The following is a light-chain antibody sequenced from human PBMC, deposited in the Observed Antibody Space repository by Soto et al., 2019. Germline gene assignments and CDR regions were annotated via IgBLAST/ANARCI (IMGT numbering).Light chain of an antibody. V-gene: IGKV3-11*01. CDR2: DAS. J-gene: IGKJ4*01. CDR1: QSVSSY. CDR3: QQRSNVPRELT. Sequence: EIVLTQSPATLSLSPGERATLSCRASQSVSSYLAWYQQKPGQAPRLLIYDASNRATGIPAMFSGSGSGTDFTLTISSLEPEDFAVYYCQQRSNVPRELTFGGGTKVEIK.